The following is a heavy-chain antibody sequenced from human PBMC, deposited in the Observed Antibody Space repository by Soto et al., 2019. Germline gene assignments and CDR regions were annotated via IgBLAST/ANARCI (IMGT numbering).Heavy chain of an antibody. CDR2: IYYSGST. J-gene: IGHJ6*02. CDR3: ASPLYSYGPMDV. CDR1: GGSVSSGSYY. V-gene: IGHV4-61*01. D-gene: IGHD5-18*01. Sequence: QVQLQESGPGLVKPSETLSLTCTVSGGSVSSGSYYWSWIRQPPGKGLEWIGYIYYSGSTNYNPSLKSRVTISVDTSKNQFSLKLSSVTAVDTAVYYCASPLYSYGPMDVWGQGTTVTVSS.